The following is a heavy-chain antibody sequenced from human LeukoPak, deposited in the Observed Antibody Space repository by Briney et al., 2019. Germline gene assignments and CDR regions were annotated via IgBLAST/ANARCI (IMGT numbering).Heavy chain of an antibody. J-gene: IGHJ4*02. D-gene: IGHD3-16*02. CDR3: AREPPESFRFDY. CDR2: IRPSGGRA. CDR1: GYTFTSYY. V-gene: IGHV1-46*01. Sequence: ASVKISCKASGYTFTSYYIHWVRQAPGQGLEWMGIIRPSGGRASYPQNFQGRVTMTMDMSASTVHMELSSLTSEDAAMYYCAREPPESFRFDYWGQGAPVTVSS.